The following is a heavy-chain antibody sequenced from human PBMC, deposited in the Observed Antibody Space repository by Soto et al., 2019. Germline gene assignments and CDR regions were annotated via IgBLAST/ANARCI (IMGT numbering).Heavy chain of an antibody. CDR2: IYYRGST. V-gene: IGHV4-31*03. J-gene: IGHJ6*02. Sequence: QVQLQESGPGLVKPSQTLSLTCTVSGGSISSGGYYWSWIRQHPGKVLQWIGYIYYRGSTYYNPALKSRVTISVDTSKNQFSLKLSSVTAADTAVYYCARDLRYGDYESYGMDVWGQGTTVTVSS. D-gene: IGHD4-17*01. CDR3: ARDLRYGDYESYGMDV. CDR1: GGSISSGGYY.